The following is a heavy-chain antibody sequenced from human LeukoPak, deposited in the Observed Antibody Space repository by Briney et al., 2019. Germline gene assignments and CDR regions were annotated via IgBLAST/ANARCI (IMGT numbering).Heavy chain of an antibody. Sequence: GGSLRLSCAASGFTFSSYEMNWVRQAPGKGLEWVSYISSSGSTIYYADSVEGRFTISRDNSKNTLYLQMNSLRAEDTAVYYCARPPSSTLMFYNWFDPWGQGTLVTVSS. D-gene: IGHD6-13*01. CDR1: GFTFSSYE. CDR2: ISSSGSTI. J-gene: IGHJ5*02. CDR3: ARPPSSTLMFYNWFDP. V-gene: IGHV3-48*03.